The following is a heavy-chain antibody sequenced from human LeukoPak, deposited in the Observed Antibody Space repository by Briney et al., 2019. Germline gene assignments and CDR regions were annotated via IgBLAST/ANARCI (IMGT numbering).Heavy chain of an antibody. CDR3: AKDTLSAILYYYYMDV. V-gene: IGHV3-43*02. CDR1: GFTFDDYA. Sequence: GGSLRLSCAASGFTFDDYAMHWVRQAPGKGLEWVSLISGVGGSTYYADSVKGRFTISRDNSKNSLYLQMNSLRTEDTALYYCAKDTLSAILYYYYMDVWGKGTTVTVSS. J-gene: IGHJ6*03. CDR2: ISGVGGST. D-gene: IGHD5/OR15-5a*01.